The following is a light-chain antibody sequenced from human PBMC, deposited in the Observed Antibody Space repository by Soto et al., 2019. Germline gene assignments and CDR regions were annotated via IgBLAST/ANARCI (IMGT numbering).Light chain of an antibody. J-gene: IGKJ2*01. CDR3: QQYNNWPYT. CDR2: GAS. CDR1: QSVSSN. Sequence: EIVMTQSPATLSVSPGERAALSCRASQSVSSNFAWYQHKPGQAPRLLIYGASNRATDIPARFSGSGSGTDFTLTISILQSEDFAVYYCQQYNNWPYTFGQGTKREIK. V-gene: IGKV3-15*01.